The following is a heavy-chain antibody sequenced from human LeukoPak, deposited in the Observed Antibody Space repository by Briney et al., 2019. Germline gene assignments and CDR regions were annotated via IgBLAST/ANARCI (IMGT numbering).Heavy chain of an antibody. CDR3: ARRIQSSGWYPPDNDYYYGMDV. J-gene: IGHJ6*02. D-gene: IGHD6-19*01. V-gene: IGHV5-51*01. Sequence: GESLKISCKGSGYSFTSYWIGWVRQMPGKGLEWMGIIYPGDSDTRYSPSFQGQVTISADKSISTAYLQWSSLKASDTAMYYRARRIQSSGWYPPDNDYYYGMDVWGQGTTVTVSS. CDR2: IYPGDSDT. CDR1: GYSFTSYW.